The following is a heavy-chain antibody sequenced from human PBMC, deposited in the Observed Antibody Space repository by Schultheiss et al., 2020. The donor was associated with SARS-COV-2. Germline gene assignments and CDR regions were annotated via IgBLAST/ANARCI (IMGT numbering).Heavy chain of an antibody. Sequence: ASVKVSCKASGGTFSSYAISWVRQAPGQGLEWMGWMNPNSGNTGYAQKFQGRVTMTRNTSISTAYMELSSLRSEDTAVYYCARGTAAGNYYYYGMDVWGQGTTVTVSS. D-gene: IGHD6-13*01. CDR2: MNPNSGNT. V-gene: IGHV1-8*02. CDR1: GGTFSSYA. J-gene: IGHJ6*02. CDR3: ARGTAAGNYYYYGMDV.